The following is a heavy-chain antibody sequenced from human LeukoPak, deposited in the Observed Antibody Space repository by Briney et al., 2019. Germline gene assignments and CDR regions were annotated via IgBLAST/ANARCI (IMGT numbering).Heavy chain of an antibody. CDR2: IIPIFGTA. V-gene: IGHV1-69*05. J-gene: IGHJ4*02. CDR3: ARRGAVDTTMTN. D-gene: IGHD5-18*01. Sequence: ASVKVSCKASGGTFSSYAISWVRQAPGQGLEWVGGIIPIFGTANYAQKFQGRVTMTRDTSTSTVYMELSSLRSEDTAVYYCARRGAVDTTMTNWGQGTLVTVSS. CDR1: GGTFSSYA.